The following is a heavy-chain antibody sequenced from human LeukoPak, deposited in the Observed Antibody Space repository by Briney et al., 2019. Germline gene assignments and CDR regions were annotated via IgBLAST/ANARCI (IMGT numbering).Heavy chain of an antibody. CDR2: IIPILGIA. CDR3: ATTAEAAGGYYGMDV. V-gene: IGHV1-69*02. D-gene: IGHD6-13*01. Sequence: SVKVSCKASGDTFSSYTISWVRQAPGQGLEWMGRIIPILGIANYAQKFQGRVTITADKSTSTAYMELSSLRSEDTAVYYCATTAEAAGGYYGMDVWGQGTTVTVSS. CDR1: GDTFSSYT. J-gene: IGHJ6*02.